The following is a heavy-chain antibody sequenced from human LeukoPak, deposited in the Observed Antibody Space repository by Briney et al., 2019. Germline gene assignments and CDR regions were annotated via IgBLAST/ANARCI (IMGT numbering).Heavy chain of an antibody. V-gene: IGHV3-21*01. D-gene: IGHD3-10*01. CDR1: GFTFSNYG. Sequence: GGSLRLSCAASGFTFSNYGMSWVRQAPGKGLEWVSSISSSSSYIYYADSVKGRFTISRDNAKNSLYLQMNSLRAEGTAVYYCARDGPYYYGSGSYYKSDAFDIWGQGTMVTVSS. CDR2: ISSSSSYI. J-gene: IGHJ3*02. CDR3: ARDGPYYYGSGSYYKSDAFDI.